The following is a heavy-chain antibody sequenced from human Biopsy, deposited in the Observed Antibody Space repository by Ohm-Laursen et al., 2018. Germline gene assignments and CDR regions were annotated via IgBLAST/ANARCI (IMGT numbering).Heavy chain of an antibody. CDR3: ASVVLGPTNDAFDL. V-gene: IGHV4-4*07. CDR2: IYPGGST. Sequence: TLSLTCNVSGGDINNYYKKKKQKKAGKGLEWIGRIYPGGSTNYNPSLKSRVTMSVDTSKKQLSLRLRSVTAADTAMYYCASVVLGPTNDAFDLWGQGTMVGVSS. D-gene: IGHD3-22*01. CDR1: GGDINNYY. J-gene: IGHJ3*01.